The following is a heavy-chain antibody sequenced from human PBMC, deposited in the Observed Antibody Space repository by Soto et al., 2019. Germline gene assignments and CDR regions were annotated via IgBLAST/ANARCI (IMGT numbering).Heavy chain of an antibody. CDR3: ARGMSIPGIDS. CDR1: GFTFTNYW. D-gene: IGHD2-21*01. Sequence: EVQLVESGGGLVQPGGSLRLSCAVSGFTFTNYWMNWVRQAPGRGLEWLANINQDGSDKSYVDAVKGRFTISRDNAKNSLYLQMNSLRAEDTAVFYCARGMSIPGIDSWGQGTLVTVSS. CDR2: INQDGSDK. V-gene: IGHV3-7*03. J-gene: IGHJ4*02.